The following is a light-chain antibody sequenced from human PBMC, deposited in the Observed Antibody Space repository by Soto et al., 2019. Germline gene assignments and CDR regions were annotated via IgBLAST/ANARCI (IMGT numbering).Light chain of an antibody. Sequence: EIVLTQSPGTLSLSPGERATLSCRASQSVSSNYLAWYQQKPGQAPRLLVYGASIRATGVPDRFSGSGSGTDFTLTISSLQPEDFATYYCQQANSFPFTFGPGTKVDIK. CDR3: QQANSFPFT. V-gene: IGKV3-20*01. CDR1: QSVSSNY. CDR2: GAS. J-gene: IGKJ3*01.